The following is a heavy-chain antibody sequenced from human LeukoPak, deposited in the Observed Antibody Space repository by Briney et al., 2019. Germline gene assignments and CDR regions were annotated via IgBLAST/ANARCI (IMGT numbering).Heavy chain of an antibody. D-gene: IGHD3-10*01. CDR3: ARDGFFGSGIVGAFDI. Sequence: ASVKVSCKASGYTFTSHGMHWVRQAPGQRLEWMGWLNAGNGNTRYSQKFQGRVTMIIDTSTSTAYMELRSLRSDDTAVYYCARDGFFGSGIVGAFDIWGQGTMVTVSS. CDR2: LNAGNGNT. V-gene: IGHV1-3*01. CDR1: GYTFTSHG. J-gene: IGHJ3*02.